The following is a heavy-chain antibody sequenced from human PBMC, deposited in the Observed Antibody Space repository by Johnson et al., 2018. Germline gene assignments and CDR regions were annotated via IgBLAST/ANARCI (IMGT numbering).Heavy chain of an antibody. CDR1: GFTFSSYA. Sequence: VQLVESGGGLVQPGGSLRLSCAASGFTFSSYAMSWVRQAPGKGLEWVSAISGSGGSPYYADSVKGRFTISRDNSKNTLYLQMNSLRAEDTAVYYCAKKSWLSSKGGYYGMDVWGQGTTVTVSS. CDR2: ISGSGGSP. V-gene: IGHV3-23*04. CDR3: AKKSWLSSKGGYYGMDV. J-gene: IGHJ6*02. D-gene: IGHD5-12*01.